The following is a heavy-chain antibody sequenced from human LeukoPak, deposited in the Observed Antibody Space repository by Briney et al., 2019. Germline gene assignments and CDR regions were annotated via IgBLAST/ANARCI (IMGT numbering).Heavy chain of an antibody. D-gene: IGHD1-1*01. J-gene: IGHJ4*02. V-gene: IGHV4-61*02. Sequence: SETLSLTCTVSGGSISSGSYYWSWIRQPAGKGLEWIGRIYTSGSTNYNPSLKSRVTISVDTSKNQFSLKLSSVTAADTAVYYCARDGNWNYDYWGQGTLVTVSS. CDR1: GGSISSGSYY. CDR2: IYTSGST. CDR3: ARDGNWNYDY.